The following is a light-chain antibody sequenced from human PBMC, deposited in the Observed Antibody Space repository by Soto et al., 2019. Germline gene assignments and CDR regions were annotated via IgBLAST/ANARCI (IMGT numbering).Light chain of an antibody. CDR3: HQYGSSPYT. CDR1: QRVSSTN. Sequence: EVVLTQSAGILSLSPGERASLSYRASQRVSSTNFGWYQHKTGQAPRLLIYATSSRATGIPDRFSGSGSGTDFTLTISRLEPEDFAVYYCHQYGSSPYTFGQGTKLEIK. J-gene: IGKJ2*01. V-gene: IGKV3-20*01. CDR2: ATS.